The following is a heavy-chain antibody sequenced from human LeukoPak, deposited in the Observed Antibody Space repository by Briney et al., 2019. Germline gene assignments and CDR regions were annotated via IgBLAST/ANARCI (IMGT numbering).Heavy chain of an antibody. J-gene: IGHJ4*02. D-gene: IGHD3-22*01. Sequence: SQTLSLTCTVSGGSISSGGYYWSWIRQHPGKGLEWIGYIYYSGSTYYNPSLKSRVTISVDTSKNQFSLKLSSVTAADTAVYYCARGSTMIVAYWGQGTLVTVSS. CDR2: IYYSGST. CDR3: ARGSTMIVAY. V-gene: IGHV4-31*03. CDR1: GGSISSGGYY.